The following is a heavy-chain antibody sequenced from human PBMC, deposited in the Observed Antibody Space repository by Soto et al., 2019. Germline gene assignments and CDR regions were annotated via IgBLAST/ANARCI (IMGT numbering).Heavy chain of an antibody. J-gene: IGHJ4*02. D-gene: IGHD2-21*02. V-gene: IGHV3-15*07. CDR1: GFTFINAW. CDR2: IKSKTDGGTT. CDR3: TTDSSDPFDY. Sequence: EVQLVESGGSLVKPGGSLRLSCAASGFTFINAWMNWVRQAPGKGLEWVGSIKSKTDGGTTDYAAPVKGRFTISRDDSKNTLYLQMNSLKTEDTAVYYCTTDSSDPFDYWGQGTLVTVSS.